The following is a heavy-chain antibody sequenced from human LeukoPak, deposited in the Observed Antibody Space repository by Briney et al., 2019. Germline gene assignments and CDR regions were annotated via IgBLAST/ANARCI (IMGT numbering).Heavy chain of an antibody. CDR1: GFTFISSW. CDR2: INSDATGT. D-gene: IGHD5-12*01. Sequence: PGGSLRLSCAASGFTFISSWMHWVRQAPGKGLVWVSGINSDATGTRYGDSVKGRFTISRDNAENTVYLQMNSLRAENTVVYYCARGYVANWFDRWGQGTMATVSS. V-gene: IGHV3-74*01. CDR3: ARGYVANWFDR. J-gene: IGHJ5*02.